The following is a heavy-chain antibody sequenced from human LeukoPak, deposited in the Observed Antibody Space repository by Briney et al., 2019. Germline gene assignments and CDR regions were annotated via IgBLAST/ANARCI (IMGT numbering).Heavy chain of an antibody. Sequence: TFSSYSMNWVRQXPGKGLXXXXXIXSSSSYIYYADSVKGRFTISRDNGKNSLYLQMNSLRAEDTAVYYCARDGGYCSSTSCLAEYDYWGQGTLVTVSS. CDR2: IXSSSSYI. D-gene: IGHD2-2*01. J-gene: IGHJ4*02. CDR1: TFSSYS. CDR3: ARDGGYCSSTSCLAEYDY. V-gene: IGHV3-21*01.